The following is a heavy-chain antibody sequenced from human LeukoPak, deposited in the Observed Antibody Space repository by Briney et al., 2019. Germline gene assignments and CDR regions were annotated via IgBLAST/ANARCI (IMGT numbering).Heavy chain of an antibody. CDR1: GITVSSNY. CDR2: IYRGTTT. D-gene: IGHD2-21*01. V-gene: IGHV3-53*01. J-gene: IGHJ4*02. CDR3: ARVADTHIFDY. Sequence: GGSLILSCEASGITVSSNYMSWVRQAPGKGLEWVSVIYRGTTTDYADSVKGRFTISRGNSRNTLYLQMNSLRAEDTALYYCARVADTHIFDYWGQGTLVTVSS.